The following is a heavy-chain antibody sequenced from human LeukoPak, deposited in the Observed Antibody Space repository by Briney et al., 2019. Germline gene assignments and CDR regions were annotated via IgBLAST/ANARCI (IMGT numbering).Heavy chain of an antibody. CDR3: ARLRDRGVASPADY. D-gene: IGHD6-13*01. CDR1: GYSFTTSW. Sequence: GESLLISCKASGYSFTTSWIAGVRHLPGKGLEWMEIIYPGDSNTRYSASFQGHVTISADKSITTAYLQWSSLKASDTAMYFCARLRDRGVASPADYWGQGTLVTV. CDR2: IYPGDSNT. J-gene: IGHJ4*02. V-gene: IGHV5-51*01.